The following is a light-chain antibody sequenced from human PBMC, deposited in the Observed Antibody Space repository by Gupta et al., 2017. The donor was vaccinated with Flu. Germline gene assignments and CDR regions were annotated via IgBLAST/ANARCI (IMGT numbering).Light chain of an antibody. CDR3: QQYDLSPDN. V-gene: IGKV3-20*01. J-gene: IGKJ3*01. CDR1: TLRRNF. CDR2: GAS. Sequence: TLRRNFLAWFQQKPGQAPRLLIYGASRRATGIPDRFSASGSGTDFTLTISRLEPEDFAVYFCQQYDLSPDNFGPGTRVDV.